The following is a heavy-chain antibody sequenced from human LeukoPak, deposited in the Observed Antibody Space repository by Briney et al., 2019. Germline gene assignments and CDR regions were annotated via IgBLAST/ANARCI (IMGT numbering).Heavy chain of an antibody. J-gene: IGHJ2*01. Sequence: SETLSLTCSVSGHYFCRDTEHWAWIRQPPGRGLEWIGTIYYSGTTFYNPSLKSRVTISVDTSRNQFSLKLNSVTAADTAQYYCTSVAAILRAATPALWGRGTLVTVSS. D-gene: IGHD5-24*01. V-gene: IGHV4-39*01. CDR2: IYYSGTT. CDR3: TSVAAILRAATPAL. CDR1: GHYFCRDTEH.